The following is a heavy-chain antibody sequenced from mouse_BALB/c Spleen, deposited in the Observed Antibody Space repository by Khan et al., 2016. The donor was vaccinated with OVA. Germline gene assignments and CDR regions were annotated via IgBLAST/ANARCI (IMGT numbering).Heavy chain of an antibody. J-gene: IGHJ4*01. CDR1: GYTFTNYG. CDR2: INTYTGEP. CDR3: AKVLWPYYYAMDY. V-gene: IGHV9-3-1*01. Sequence: QIQLVQSGPELKKPGETVKISCKASGYTFTNYGMNWVKQAPGKGLKWMGWINTYTGEPTYADDFKGRFAFSLETSASTAYLQINNLKNEDTATYFCAKVLWPYYYAMDYGGQGTSVTVSS. D-gene: IGHD1-1*02.